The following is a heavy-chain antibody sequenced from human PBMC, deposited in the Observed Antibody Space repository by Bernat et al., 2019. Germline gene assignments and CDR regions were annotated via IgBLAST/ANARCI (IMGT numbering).Heavy chain of an antibody. J-gene: IGHJ4*02. V-gene: IGHV3-74*01. D-gene: IGHD5/OR15-5a*01. CDR2: INGDGTTT. CDR1: GFTFSGDW. Sequence: EVKLVESGGGLIQPGGSLRLSCAASGFTFSGDWMHWVRQVPGKGLVWVSRINGDGTTTDYADSVNGRFAMYRDNAQKTLYLQMNRVGVDETAVYYCGRSVSGAAGFFDYWGPGSLVTVSS. CDR3: GRSVSGAAGFFDY.